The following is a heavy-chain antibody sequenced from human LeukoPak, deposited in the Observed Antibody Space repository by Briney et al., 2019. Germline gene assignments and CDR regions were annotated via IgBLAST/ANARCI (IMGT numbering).Heavy chain of an antibody. CDR3: ASGGERYSSGWYGDY. J-gene: IGHJ4*02. V-gene: IGHV1-2*02. D-gene: IGHD6-19*01. CDR1: GYTFTGYC. CDR2: INPNSGGT. Sequence: ASVKVSCKASGYTFTGYCMHWVRQAPGQGLEWMGWINPNSGGTKYAQKFQGRITMTRDTSISTAYMELSRLTSDDTAVYYCASGGERYSSGWYGDYWGQGTLVTVSS.